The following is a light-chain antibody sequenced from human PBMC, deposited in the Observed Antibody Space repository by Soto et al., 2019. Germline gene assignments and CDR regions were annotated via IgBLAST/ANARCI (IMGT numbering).Light chain of an antibody. V-gene: IGKV1-27*01. CDR3: RKYISAHPRT. CDR1: QGISNY. Sequence: DIQMTQSPSSLSASVGDRVTITCRASQGISNYLAWYQQKPGKVPKLLIYAASTLQSGVPSRFSGSGSGPDFTLTISSLQLEGLATSCCRKYISAHPRTLGQGTKVEIK. J-gene: IGKJ1*01. CDR2: AAS.